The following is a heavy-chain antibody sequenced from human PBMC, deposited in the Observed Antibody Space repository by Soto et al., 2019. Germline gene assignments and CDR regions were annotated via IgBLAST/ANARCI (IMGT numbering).Heavy chain of an antibody. J-gene: IGHJ6*02. CDR3: ARGTKYYYQGMDV. Sequence: SETLSLTCAVYGGSFSGYYWSRIRQPPGEGLEWIGEINHSGSTNYNPSLKSRVTISVDTSKNQFSLKLSSVTAADTAVYYCARGTKYYYQGMDVWGQGTTVTVSS. CDR1: GGSFSGYY. V-gene: IGHV4-34*01. CDR2: INHSGST.